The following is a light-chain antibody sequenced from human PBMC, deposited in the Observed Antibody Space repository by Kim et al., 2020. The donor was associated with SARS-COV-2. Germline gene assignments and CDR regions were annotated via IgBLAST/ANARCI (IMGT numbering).Light chain of an antibody. J-gene: IGKJ2*01. CDR2: AAS. CDR1: QGISSY. Sequence: DIQLTQSPSFLSASVGDRVTITCRASQGISSYLAWYQQKPGKAPKLLIYAASTLQSGVPSRFSGSGSGTEFTLTISSLQPEDFATYYCQQHNSYPHTFGQETKLEI. CDR3: QQHNSYPHT. V-gene: IGKV1-9*01.